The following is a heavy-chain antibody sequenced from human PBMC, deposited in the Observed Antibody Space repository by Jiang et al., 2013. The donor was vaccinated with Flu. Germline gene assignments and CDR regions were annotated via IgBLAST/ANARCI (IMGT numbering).Heavy chain of an antibody. CDR3: ARHGYCSGGSCYSGYYYGMDV. CDR1: GGSVSSGSYY. D-gene: IGHD2-15*01. V-gene: IGHV4-61*01. CDR2: IYYSGST. Sequence: LLKPSETLSLTCTVSGGSVSSGSYYWSWIRQPPGKGLEWIGYIYYSGSTNYNPSLKSRVTISVDTSKNQFSLKLSSVTAADTAVYYCARHGYCSGGSCYSGYYYGMDVWGKGTTVTVSS. J-gene: IGHJ6*04.